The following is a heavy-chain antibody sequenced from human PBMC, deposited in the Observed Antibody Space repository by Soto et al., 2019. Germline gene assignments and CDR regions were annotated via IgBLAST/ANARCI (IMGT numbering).Heavy chain of an antibody. CDR2: ISGSGGST. CDR1: GFTFSSYA. J-gene: IGHJ4*02. CDR3: AKLVPAAPMDY. V-gene: IGHV3-23*01. Sequence: GGSLRLSCAASGFTFSSYAMSWVRQAPGKGLEWVSAISGSGGSTYYADSVKGRFTISRDNSKNASYLQMNSLGAEDTAVYYCAKLVPAAPMDYWGQGTLVTVSS. D-gene: IGHD2-2*01.